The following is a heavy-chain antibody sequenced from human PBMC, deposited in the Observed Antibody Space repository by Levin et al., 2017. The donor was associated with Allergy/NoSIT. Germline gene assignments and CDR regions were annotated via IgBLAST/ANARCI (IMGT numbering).Heavy chain of an antibody. CDR3: ARGYSTPGGMKNY. J-gene: IGHJ4*02. V-gene: IGHV1-2*02. CDR2: INPNSGGT. D-gene: IGHD6-13*01. CDR1: GYTFTGYY. Sequence: GGSLRLSCKASGYTFTGYYMHWVRQAPGQGLEWMGWINPNSGGTNYAQKFQGRVTMTRDTSINTAYMELSRLRSDDTAVYSCARGYSTPGGMKNYWGQGTLVTVSS.